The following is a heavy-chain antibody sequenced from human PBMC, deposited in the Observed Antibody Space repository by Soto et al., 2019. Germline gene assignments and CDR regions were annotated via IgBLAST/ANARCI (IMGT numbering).Heavy chain of an antibody. J-gene: IGHJ4*02. V-gene: IGHV3-72*01. D-gene: IGHD1-26*01. CDR2: SRNRANSYST. CDR3: ASSGSYQPFDY. CDR1: GLTFSDHY. Sequence: EVQLVESGGGLVQPGGSLRLSCAASGLTFSDHYMDWVRQAPGKGLEWVGRSRNRANSYSTEYAASVKGRFTISRDDSKNSLYLQMNSLITDDTAVYYCASSGSYQPFDYWGLGTLVTVSS.